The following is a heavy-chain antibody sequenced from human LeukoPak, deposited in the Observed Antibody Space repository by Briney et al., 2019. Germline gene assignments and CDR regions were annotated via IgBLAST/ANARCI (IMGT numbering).Heavy chain of an antibody. CDR2: INPSGGST. Sequence: ASVKVSCKASGYTFTSYYMHWVRQAPGQGLEWMGIINPSGGSTSYAQKFQGRVTMTRDTSANTAYMELSSLRSEDTAVYYCARDRVVGLAPFDPWGQGTLVTVSS. V-gene: IGHV1-46*01. D-gene: IGHD2-15*01. J-gene: IGHJ5*02. CDR3: ARDRVVGLAPFDP. CDR1: GYTFTSYY.